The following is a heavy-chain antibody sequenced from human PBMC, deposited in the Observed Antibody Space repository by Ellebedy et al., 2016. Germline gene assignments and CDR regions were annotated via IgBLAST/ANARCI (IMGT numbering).Heavy chain of an antibody. J-gene: IGHJ6*02. D-gene: IGHD3-10*01. V-gene: IGHV3-7*01. CDR1: GFTFSYYA. CDR2: VKQDGSEK. CDR3: ARDLVTMALRFYYFGMDV. Sequence: GESLKISXSASGFTFSYYAMHWVRRAPGKGLEWVANVKQDGSEKYYVDSVKGRFTISRDNAKNSLYLQMDSLRAEDTAVYYCARDLVTMALRFYYFGMDVWGQGTTVTVPS.